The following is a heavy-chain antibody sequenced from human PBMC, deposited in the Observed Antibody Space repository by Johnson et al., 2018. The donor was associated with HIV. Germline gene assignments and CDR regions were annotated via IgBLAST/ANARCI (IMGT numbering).Heavy chain of an antibody. CDR1: GFTVSSNY. CDR2: IYSGGSA. J-gene: IGHJ3*02. CDR3: ARARITILGVVLGADAFDI. D-gene: IGHD3-3*01. Sequence: VQLVESGGGLIQPGGSLRLSCAASGFTVSSNYMSWVRQAPGKGLEWVSVIYSGGSAYYVDSVKGRFTISRDNSKNTLYLQMGGLRAEDMAVYYCARARITILGVVLGADAFDIWGQGTMVTVSS. V-gene: IGHV3-66*03.